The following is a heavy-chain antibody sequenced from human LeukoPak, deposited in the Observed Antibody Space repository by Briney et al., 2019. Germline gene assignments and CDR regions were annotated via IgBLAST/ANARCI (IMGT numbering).Heavy chain of an antibody. CDR2: ISGSGAST. CDR1: GFTFSSYA. V-gene: IGHV3-23*01. CDR3: AKDIHSSGWPDAFDI. J-gene: IGHJ3*02. D-gene: IGHD6-19*01. Sequence: GGSLRLSCAASGFTFSSYAMSWVRQAPGKGLEWVSTISGSGASTYYADSVKVRFTISRDNSKNTLYLQMNGLRAEDTAVYYCAKDIHSSGWPDAFDIWGQGTMVTVSS.